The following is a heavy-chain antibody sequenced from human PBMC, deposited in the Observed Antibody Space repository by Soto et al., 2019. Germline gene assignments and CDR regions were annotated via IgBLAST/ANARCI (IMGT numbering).Heavy chain of an antibody. Sequence: QVQLVQSGAKVKKPGASVKVSCKASGYTFTSYGISWVRQAPGQGLEWMGWISAYNGNTNYAQKLQGRVTMTTDTSTSTAYMELRSLRSDDTAVYYCARDRVCSSTSCYRVWDYWGQGTLVTVSS. D-gene: IGHD2-2*02. CDR1: GYTFTSYG. V-gene: IGHV1-18*01. J-gene: IGHJ4*02. CDR2: ISAYNGNT. CDR3: ARDRVCSSTSCYRVWDY.